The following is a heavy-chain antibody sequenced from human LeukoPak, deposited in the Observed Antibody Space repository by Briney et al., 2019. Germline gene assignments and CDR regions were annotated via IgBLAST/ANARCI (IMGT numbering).Heavy chain of an antibody. V-gene: IGHV3-30*04. CDR1: GFTFSSYA. D-gene: IGHD1/OR15-1a*01. Sequence: GRSLRLSCAAYGFTFSSYAMHWVGQAPGKGLEWVTIISFDGSNKYYADSVKGRFTISRDNSKNTLYLQMNSLRDEDTAVYYCARAGNIRFDYWGQGTLVTVSS. CDR3: ARAGNIRFDY. CDR2: ISFDGSNK. J-gene: IGHJ4*02.